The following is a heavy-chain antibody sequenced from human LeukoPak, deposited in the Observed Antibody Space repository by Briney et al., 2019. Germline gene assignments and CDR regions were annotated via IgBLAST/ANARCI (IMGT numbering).Heavy chain of an antibody. V-gene: IGHV4-4*07. CDR2: IYTSGST. J-gene: IGHJ6*02. CDR1: GGSISSYY. CDR3: ARVGGPYCSGGSCVVSYGMDV. D-gene: IGHD2-15*01. Sequence: SETLSLTCTVSGGSISSYYWGWIRQPAGKGREWIGRIYTSGSTNYNPSLKSRVTMSVDTSKNQFSLKLSSVTAADTAVYYCARVGGPYCSGGSCVVSYGMDVWGQGTTVTVSS.